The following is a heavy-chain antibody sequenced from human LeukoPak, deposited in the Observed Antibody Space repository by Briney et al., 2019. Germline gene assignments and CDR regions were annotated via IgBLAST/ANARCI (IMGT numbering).Heavy chain of an antibody. CDR3: AKDHFSGSSAVMEYFFDY. CDR2: IYYSGGT. Sequence: SETLSLTCAVYGGSFSSRNYCWGWIRQPPGKGLEWIGNIYYSGGTYYNPSLKSRVTISVDTSKNQFSLKLSSVTAADTAVYYCAKDHFSGSSAVMEYFFDYWGQGTLVTVSS. J-gene: IGHJ4*02. CDR1: GGSFSSRNYC. V-gene: IGHV4-39*02. D-gene: IGHD3-22*01.